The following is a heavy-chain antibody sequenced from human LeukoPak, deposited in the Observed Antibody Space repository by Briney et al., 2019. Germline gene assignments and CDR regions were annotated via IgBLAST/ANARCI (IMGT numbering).Heavy chain of an antibody. D-gene: IGHD6-13*01. Sequence: ASVTVSCEASGYMFSNFFSSYGITWVRQAPGQGLEWMGWISAYNDNTKYAQKFQGRVTMATDTSTNTAYMELRSLRSDDTAVYYCAREYIAAADDYFDYWGQGTLVTVSS. CDR1: GYMFSNFFSSYG. CDR3: AREYIAAADDYFDY. CDR2: ISAYNDNT. V-gene: IGHV1-18*01. J-gene: IGHJ4*02.